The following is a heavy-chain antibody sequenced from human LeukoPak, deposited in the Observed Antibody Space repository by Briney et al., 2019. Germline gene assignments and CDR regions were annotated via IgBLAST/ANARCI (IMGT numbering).Heavy chain of an antibody. J-gene: IGHJ3*02. CDR2: MNPNSGNT. CDR1: GYTFTSYD. Sequence: ASVKVSCKASGYTFTSYDINWVRQATGQGLEWMGWMNPNSGNTGYAQKFQGRVTMTRNTSISTAYMELSSLRSEDTAVYYCARDRPYSSGWYGDAFDIWGQGTMVTVSS. V-gene: IGHV1-8*01. D-gene: IGHD6-19*01. CDR3: ARDRPYSSGWYGDAFDI.